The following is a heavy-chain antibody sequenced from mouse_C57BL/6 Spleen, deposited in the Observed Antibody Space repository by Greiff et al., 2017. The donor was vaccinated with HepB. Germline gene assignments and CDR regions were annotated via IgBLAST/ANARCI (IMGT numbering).Heavy chain of an antibody. Sequence: VQLQQPGAELVRPGTSVKLSCKASGYTFTSYWMHWVKQRPGQGLEWIGVIDPSDSYTNYNQKFKGKATLTVDTSSSTAYMQLSSLTSEDSAVYYCATRQLRLRDYAMDYWGLGTSVTVSS. CDR2: IDPSDSYT. CDR3: ATRQLRLRDYAMDY. V-gene: IGHV1-59*01. J-gene: IGHJ4*01. D-gene: IGHD3-2*02. CDR1: GYTFTSYW.